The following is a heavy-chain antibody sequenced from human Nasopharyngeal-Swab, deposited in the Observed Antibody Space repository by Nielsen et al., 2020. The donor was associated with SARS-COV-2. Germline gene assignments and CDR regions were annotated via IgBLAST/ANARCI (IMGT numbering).Heavy chain of an antibody. CDR2: ISAYNGNT. J-gene: IGHJ6*02. CDR3: ARENIVVVPAATYYYGMDV. CDR1: GYTFTSYG. D-gene: IGHD2-2*01. V-gene: IGHV1-18*01. Sequence: VKVSCKASGYTFTSYGISWVRQAPGQGLEWMGWISAYNGNTNYAQKLQGRVTMTTDTSTSTAYMELRSLGSDDTAVYYCARENIVVVPAATYYYGMDVWGQGTTVTVSS.